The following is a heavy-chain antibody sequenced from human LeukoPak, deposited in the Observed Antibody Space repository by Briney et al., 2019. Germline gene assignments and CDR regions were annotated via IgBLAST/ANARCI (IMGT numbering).Heavy chain of an antibody. J-gene: IGHJ2*01. Sequence: SETLSLTCAVSGGSISSGGYSWSWIRQPPGKGLEWIGYIYHSGSTYYNPSLKSRVTISVDRSKNQFSLKLSSVTAADTAVYYCARGMGDTSYWYFDLWGRGTLVTVSS. D-gene: IGHD2-21*02. CDR3: ARGMGDTSYWYFDL. CDR1: GGSISSGGYS. CDR2: IYHSGST. V-gene: IGHV4-30-2*01.